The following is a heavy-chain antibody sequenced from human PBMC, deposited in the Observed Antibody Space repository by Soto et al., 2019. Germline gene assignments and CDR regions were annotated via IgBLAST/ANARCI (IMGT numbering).Heavy chain of an antibody. Sequence: ASVKVSCKASGFTFTSSAVQWVRQARGQRLEWIGWIVVGSGNTNYAQKFQERVTITRDMSTSTAYMELSSLRSEDTAVYYCAAVGSSYGDLDYWGQGTLVTVSS. CDR1: GFTFTSSA. D-gene: IGHD4-17*01. V-gene: IGHV1-58*01. J-gene: IGHJ4*02. CDR3: AAVGSSYGDLDY. CDR2: IVVGSGNT.